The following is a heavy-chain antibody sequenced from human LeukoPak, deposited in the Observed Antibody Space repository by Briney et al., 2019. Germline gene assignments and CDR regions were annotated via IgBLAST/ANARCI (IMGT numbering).Heavy chain of an antibody. J-gene: IGHJ5*02. CDR3: ARGGARGYSHGNRGHLSNNWFDP. CDR2: ISAYDGYT. V-gene: IGHV1-18*01. Sequence: GASVKVSCKASGYIFTKYGFTWVRQAPGQGLEWMGWISAYDGYTNHAQKFQGRVTMTTDSSTSTAYMELRSLRSEDTAVYYCARGGARGYSHGNRGHLSNNWFDPWGQGTLVTVSS. CDR1: GYIFTKYG. D-gene: IGHD5-18*01.